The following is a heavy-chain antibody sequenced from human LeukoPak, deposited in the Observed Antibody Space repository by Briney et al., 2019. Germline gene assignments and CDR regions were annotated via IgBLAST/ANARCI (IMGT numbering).Heavy chain of an antibody. CDR3: AREIVTMGYYFDY. Sequence: GASVKVSRKASGYTFTGYYMHWVRQAPGQGLEWMGWINPNSGGTNYAQKFQGRVTMTRDTSISTAYMELSRLRSDDTAVYYCAREIVTMGYYFDYWGQGTLVTVSS. CDR2: INPNSGGT. V-gene: IGHV1-2*02. J-gene: IGHJ4*02. D-gene: IGHD3-10*01. CDR1: GYTFTGYY.